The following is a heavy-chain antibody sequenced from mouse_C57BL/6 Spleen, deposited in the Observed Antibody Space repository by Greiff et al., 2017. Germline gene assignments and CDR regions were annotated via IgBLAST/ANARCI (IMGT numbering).Heavy chain of an antibody. V-gene: IGHV1-53*01. J-gene: IGHJ4*01. CDR3: ARMDLEGYSDYAMDY. Sequence: QVQLQQSGTELVKPGASVKLSCKASGYTFTSYWMHWVKQRPGQGLEWIGNINPSNGGTNYNEKFKSKATLTVDKSSSTAYMQLSSLTSEDSAVYYCARMDLEGYSDYAMDYWGQGTSVTVSS. D-gene: IGHD2-12*01. CDR2: INPSNGGT. CDR1: GYTFTSYW.